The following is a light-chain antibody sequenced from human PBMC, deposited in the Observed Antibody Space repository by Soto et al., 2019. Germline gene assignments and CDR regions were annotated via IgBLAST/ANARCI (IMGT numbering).Light chain of an antibody. CDR3: HQYNNWPKT. CDR2: AAS. J-gene: IGKJ1*01. V-gene: IGKV3-15*01. CDR1: QTVSRN. Sequence: EIVMTQSPATLSLSPGERATLSCRASQTVSRNLAWYQQKPGQAPRLLIFAASTGATGIPARFSGSGSGTEFTLTISSLQSEDSAVYYCHQYNNWPKTFGQGTNVDIK.